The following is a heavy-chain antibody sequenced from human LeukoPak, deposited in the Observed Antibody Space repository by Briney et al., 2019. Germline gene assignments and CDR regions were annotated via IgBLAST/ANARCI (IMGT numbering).Heavy chain of an antibody. V-gene: IGHV5-51*01. CDR2: IYPGDSET. J-gene: IGHJ6*02. Sequence: PGESLEISCKGSGYSFTSYWIGWVRQMPGKGLEWMGFIYPGDSETRYSPSFQGQVTISADKSINTAYVQWTSLKASDNAMYYCARRGSRSSGVYHGLDVWGQGTTVTVSS. D-gene: IGHD6-6*01. CDR3: ARRGSRSSGVYHGLDV. CDR1: GYSFTSYW.